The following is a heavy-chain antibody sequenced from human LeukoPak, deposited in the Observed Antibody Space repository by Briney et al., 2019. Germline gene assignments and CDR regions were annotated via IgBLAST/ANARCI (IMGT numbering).Heavy chain of an antibody. V-gene: IGHV3-23*01. CDR3: AKHPAYDSSGYYYFDY. D-gene: IGHD3-22*01. CDR2: ISGSGGST. Sequence: GGSLRLSCTVSGFAFSGYAMSWVRQAPGKGPEWVSAISGSGGSTYYADSVKGRFTISRDNSKNTLYLQMNSLRAEDTAVYYCAKHPAYDSSGYYYFDYWGQGTLVTVSS. CDR1: GFAFSGYA. J-gene: IGHJ4*02.